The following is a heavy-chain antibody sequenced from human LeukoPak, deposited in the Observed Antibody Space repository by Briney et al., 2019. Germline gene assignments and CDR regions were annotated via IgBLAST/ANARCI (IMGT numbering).Heavy chain of an antibody. CDR3: ARQYSDWLLGRDYFDY. CDR2: IKSKTDGGTT. V-gene: IGHV3-15*01. Sequence: GGSLRLSCAASGFTFSNARMSWVRQAPGKGLEWVGRIKSKTDGGTTDYAAPVKGRFTISRDDSKNTLYLQMNSLRADDTAVYYCARQYSDWLLGRDYFDYWGQGTLVTVSS. J-gene: IGHJ4*02. D-gene: IGHD3/OR15-3a*01. CDR1: GFTFSNAR.